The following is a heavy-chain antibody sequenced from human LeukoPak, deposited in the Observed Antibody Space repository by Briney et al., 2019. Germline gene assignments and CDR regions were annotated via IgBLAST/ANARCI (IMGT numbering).Heavy chain of an antibody. Sequence: XRXXIGSIYYSGSAYYNPSLKSRVTLSVDTSKNQFSLKLSSVTAADTAVYYCARRGYDSSGYYYAYWGQGTLVTVSS. CDR3: ARRGYDSSGYYYAY. D-gene: IGHD3-22*01. CDR2: IYYSGSA. V-gene: IGHV4-39*01. J-gene: IGHJ4*02.